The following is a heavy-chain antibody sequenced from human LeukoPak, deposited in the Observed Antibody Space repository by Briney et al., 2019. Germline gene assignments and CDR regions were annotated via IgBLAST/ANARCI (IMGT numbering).Heavy chain of an antibody. J-gene: IGHJ4*02. CDR3: ATFSPDPSITYYYDSSGYIFDY. CDR1: GFTFSSYW. V-gene: IGHV3-7*01. CDR2: IKQDGSEK. Sequence: TGGSLRLSCAASGFTFSSYWMSWVRQAPGKGLEWVANIKQDGSEKYYVDSVKGRFTIPRDNAKNSLYLQMNSLRAEDTAVYYCATFSPDPSITYYYDSSGYIFDYWGQGTLVTVSS. D-gene: IGHD3-22*01.